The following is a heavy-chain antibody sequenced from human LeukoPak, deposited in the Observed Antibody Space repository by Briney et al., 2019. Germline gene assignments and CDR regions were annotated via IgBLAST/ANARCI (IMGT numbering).Heavy chain of an antibody. V-gene: IGHV4-59*08. D-gene: IGHD2-15*01. Sequence: SETLSLTCTVSGGSISTYYWSWIRQPPGKGLEWIGYVYYSGSTNYNPSLKSRVTISVDTSKNQFSLKLSSVTAADTAVYFCARQYCSDICYPPINMDVWGQGTTVTVSS. J-gene: IGHJ6*02. CDR3: ARQYCSDICYPPINMDV. CDR1: GGSISTYY. CDR2: VYYSGST.